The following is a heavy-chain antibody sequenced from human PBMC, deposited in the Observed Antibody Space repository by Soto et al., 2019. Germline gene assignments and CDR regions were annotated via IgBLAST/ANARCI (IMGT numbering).Heavy chain of an antibody. V-gene: IGHV3-23*01. CDR1: GFTFSSYA. Sequence: GGSLRLSCAASGFTFSSYAMSWVRQAPGKGLKWVSAISGSGGSTYYADSVKGRFTISRDNSKNTLYLQMNSLRAEDTAVYYCAKDLRITIFGVVIHYYGMDVWGQGTTVTVSS. CDR2: ISGSGGST. CDR3: AKDLRITIFGVVIHYYGMDV. J-gene: IGHJ6*02. D-gene: IGHD3-3*01.